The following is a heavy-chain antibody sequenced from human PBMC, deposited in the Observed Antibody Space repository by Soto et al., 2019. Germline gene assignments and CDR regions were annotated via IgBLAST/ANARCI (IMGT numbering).Heavy chain of an antibody. CDR3: AKNPGYYYDSTGYHFDY. J-gene: IGHJ4*02. V-gene: IGHV4-34*01. D-gene: IGHD3-22*01. Sequence: SETLSLTCAVYGGSSSGHYWSWIRQPPGKGLEWIGQINHGGSTKYNPSLKSRVTISIDTSKNQFSLKLTSVTAEDTAVYYCAKNPGYYYDSTGYHFDYWGQGTLVTVSS. CDR2: INHGGST. CDR1: GGSSSGHY.